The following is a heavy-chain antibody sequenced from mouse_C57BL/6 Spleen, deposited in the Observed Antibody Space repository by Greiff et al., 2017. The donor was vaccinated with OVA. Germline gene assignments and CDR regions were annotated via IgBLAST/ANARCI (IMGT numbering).Heavy chain of an antibody. CDR2: IYPGDGDT. V-gene: IGHV1-82*01. CDR1: GYAFSSSW. CDR3: AREVYYGSRGYFDV. J-gene: IGHJ1*03. Sequence: VKLVESGPELVKPGASVKISCKASGYAFSSSWMNWVKQRPGKGLEWIGRIYPGDGDTNYNGKFKGKATLTADKSSSTAYMQLSSLTSEDSAVYFCAREVYYGSRGYFDVWGTGTTVTVSS. D-gene: IGHD1-1*01.